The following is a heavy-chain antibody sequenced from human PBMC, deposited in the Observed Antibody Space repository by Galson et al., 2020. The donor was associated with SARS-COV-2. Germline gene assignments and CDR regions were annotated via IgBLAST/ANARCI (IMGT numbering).Heavy chain of an antibody. CDR1: GFTFSSYW. CDR3: ARDGIAAAGLYYYYGMYV. D-gene: IGHD6-13*01. V-gene: IGHV3-7*01. Sequence: TGGSLRLSCAASGFTFSSYWMSWVRQAPGKGLEWVANIKQDGSEKYYVDSVKGRFTISRDNAKNSLYLQMNSLRAEDTAVYYCARDGIAAAGLYYYYGMYVWGQWTTVTVSS. CDR2: IKQDGSEK. J-gene: IGHJ6*02.